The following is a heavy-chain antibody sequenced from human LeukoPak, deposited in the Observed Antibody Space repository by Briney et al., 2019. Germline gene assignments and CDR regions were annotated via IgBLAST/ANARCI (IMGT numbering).Heavy chain of an antibody. J-gene: IGHJ4*02. D-gene: IGHD3-22*01. CDR2: INPNSGGT. V-gene: IGHV1-2*02. CDR3: ARNGWVNYYDSSGKFNWIDY. Sequence: ASVKVSCKASGYTFTGYYMHWVRQAPGQGLEWMGWINPNSGGTNYAQKFQGRVTMTRDTSISTAHMELSRLRSDDTAVYYRARNGWVNYYDSSGKFNWIDYWGQGTLVTVSS. CDR1: GYTFTGYY.